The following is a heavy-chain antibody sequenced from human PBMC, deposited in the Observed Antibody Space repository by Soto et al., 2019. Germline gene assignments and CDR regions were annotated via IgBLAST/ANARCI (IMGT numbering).Heavy chain of an antibody. CDR1: GYTFTSYD. CDR2: MNPNSGNT. Sequence: QVQLGQSGAEVKKPGASVKVSCKASGYTFTSYDINCVRQATGQGLEWMGWMNPNSGNTAYAQKFQGRATMTSNTSISTDDMELSSLRSEDTAVYYCARERNWFVPWGHGTLVTVSS. CDR3: ARERNWFVP. V-gene: IGHV1-8*01. J-gene: IGHJ5*02.